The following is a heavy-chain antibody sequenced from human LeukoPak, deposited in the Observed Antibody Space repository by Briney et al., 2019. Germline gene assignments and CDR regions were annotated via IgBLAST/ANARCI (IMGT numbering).Heavy chain of an antibody. Sequence: GGSLRLSCAASGFTFSSYAMSWVRQAPGKGLEWVSAISGSGGGTYYADSVKGRFTISRDNSKNTLHLQMNSLRAEDTAVYYCARDPPMYYYDEPGSRDAFDIWGQGTMVTVSS. V-gene: IGHV3-23*01. CDR2: ISGSGGGT. J-gene: IGHJ3*02. CDR1: GFTFSSYA. D-gene: IGHD3-22*01. CDR3: ARDPPMYYYDEPGSRDAFDI.